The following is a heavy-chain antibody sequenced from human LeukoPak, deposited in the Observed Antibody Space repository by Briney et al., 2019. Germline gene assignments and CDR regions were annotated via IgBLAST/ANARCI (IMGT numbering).Heavy chain of an antibody. CDR1: GGSISSDSDY. CDR3: ARGRVSGTTLYFDY. J-gene: IGHJ4*02. V-gene: IGHV4-61*02. CDR2: IYSGST. Sequence: PSETLSLTCTVSGGSISSDSDYWSWIRQPAGKGLEWIGRIYSGSTDYNPSLRSRLTISVDTPKNRFSLKLSSVTAADTAVYYCARGRVSGTTLYFDYWGQGTLFTVSS. D-gene: IGHD1-1*01.